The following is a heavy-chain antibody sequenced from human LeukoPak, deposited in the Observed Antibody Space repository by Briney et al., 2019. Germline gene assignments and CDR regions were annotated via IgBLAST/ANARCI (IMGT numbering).Heavy chain of an antibody. Sequence: GESLKISCQGSEYIFTTYWIDWVRQMAGKGLDWMGSIYPGDSDTRYSPSFQGPVTISADKSISTAYLQWSSLKASDSAMYYCARCGTIGTGGDYWGQGTLVTVSS. D-gene: IGHD1-1*01. J-gene: IGHJ4*02. CDR2: IYPGDSDT. V-gene: IGHV5-51*01. CDR3: ARCGTIGTGGDY. CDR1: EYIFTTYW.